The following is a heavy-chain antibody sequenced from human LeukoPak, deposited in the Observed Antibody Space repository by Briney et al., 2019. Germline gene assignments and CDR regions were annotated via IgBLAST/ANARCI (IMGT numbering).Heavy chain of an antibody. CDR3: ARHVSVAVTNFFDY. CDR1: GGSISSYY. J-gene: IGHJ4*02. V-gene: IGHV4-59*05. CDR2: VYYTGTT. Sequence: TSETLSLTCTVSGGSISSYYWSWIRQPPGKGLEWIGGVYYTGTTYSNPSLKSRVTISVDTSKNQFSLRLSSVTAADTAVYYCARHVSVAVTNFFDYWGQGTLVTVSS. D-gene: IGHD6-19*01.